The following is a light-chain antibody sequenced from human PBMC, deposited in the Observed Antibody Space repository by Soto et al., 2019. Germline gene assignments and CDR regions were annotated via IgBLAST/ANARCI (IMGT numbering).Light chain of an antibody. CDR1: DSVNSN. Sequence: EIVMTQSPATLSVSPGERATLSCRASDSVNSNLAWYQQKPGQGPRLLIYGATTRATGIPVRFSGSGTGTEVTLTISSLQSEDFAVYYCQQYDKWPPYTFGQGTKLEIK. CDR3: QQYDKWPPYT. V-gene: IGKV3-15*01. J-gene: IGKJ2*01. CDR2: GAT.